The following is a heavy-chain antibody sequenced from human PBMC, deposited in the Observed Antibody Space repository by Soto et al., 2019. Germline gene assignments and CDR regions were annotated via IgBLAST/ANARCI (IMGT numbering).Heavy chain of an antibody. Sequence: ASVKVSCKASGYTFTSYGISWVRQAPGQGLEWMGWISAYNGNTNYAQKLQGRVTMTTDTSTSTAYMELRSLRSDDTAVYYCARDNPPLLLVIDAFDIWGQGTMVTVSS. J-gene: IGHJ3*02. CDR1: GYTFTSYG. D-gene: IGHD2-21*01. V-gene: IGHV1-18*01. CDR2: ISAYNGNT. CDR3: ARDNPPLLLVIDAFDI.